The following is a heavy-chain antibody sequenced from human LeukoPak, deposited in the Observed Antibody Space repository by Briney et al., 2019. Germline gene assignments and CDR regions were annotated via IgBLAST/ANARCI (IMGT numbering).Heavy chain of an antibody. CDR1: GFTFSSYW. CDR3: ARGRGDFYNSNFLWYFDL. J-gene: IGHJ2*01. V-gene: IGHV3-7*01. Sequence: GGSLRLSCAASGFTFSSYWMTWVRQAPGKGLEWVANIKQDGTVQFYVDSVTGRFTLSRDNAKNSQYLQMNSLRVEDTAVYYCARGRGDFYNSNFLWYFDLWGRGTLVTVSS. CDR2: IKQDGTVQ. D-gene: IGHD3-22*01.